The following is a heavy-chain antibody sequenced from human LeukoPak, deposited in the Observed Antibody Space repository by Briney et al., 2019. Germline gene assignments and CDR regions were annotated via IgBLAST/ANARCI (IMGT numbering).Heavy chain of an antibody. V-gene: IGHV1-24*01. J-gene: IGHJ6*02. D-gene: IGHD3-22*01. CDR1: GSTLTELS. CDR2: FDPEDGET. Sequence: ASVKVSCKVSGSTLTELSMHWVRQAPGKGLEWMGGFDPEDGETIYAQKFQGRVTMTEDTSTDTAYMELSSLRSEDTAVYYCATKGRGGITMILYGMDVWGQGTTVTVSS. CDR3: ATKGRGGITMILYGMDV.